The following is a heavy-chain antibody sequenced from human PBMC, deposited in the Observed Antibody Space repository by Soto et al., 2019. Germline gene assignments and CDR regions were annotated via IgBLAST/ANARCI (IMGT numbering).Heavy chain of an antibody. Sequence: SGPTLGNPPQTLTLTCTFSGFSLSTSGGGVGWIRQPPGKPLEWLALIYWDDDKRYSPSLKSRLTITKDTSKNQVVLTMTNMDPVDTATYYCAHRRTGYSYGSGNWFDPWGQGTLVTVSS. CDR1: GFSLSTSGGG. D-gene: IGHD5-18*01. CDR3: AHRRTGYSYGSGNWFDP. J-gene: IGHJ5*02. CDR2: IYWDDDK. V-gene: IGHV2-5*02.